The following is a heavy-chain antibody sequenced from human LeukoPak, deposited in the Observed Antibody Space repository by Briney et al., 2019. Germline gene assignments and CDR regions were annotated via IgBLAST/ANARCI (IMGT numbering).Heavy chain of an antibody. CDR2: ISSSGTTI. CDR1: GFTFSSYE. Sequence: GGSLRLSCAASGFTFSSYEMNWVRQAPGKGLEWVSYISSSGTTIYYADSVKGRVTISRDNAKNSLYLQMNSLRAEDTAVYYCASRGHLWFGESWGQGTLVTVSS. CDR3: ASRGHLWFGES. J-gene: IGHJ5*02. D-gene: IGHD3-10*01. V-gene: IGHV3-48*03.